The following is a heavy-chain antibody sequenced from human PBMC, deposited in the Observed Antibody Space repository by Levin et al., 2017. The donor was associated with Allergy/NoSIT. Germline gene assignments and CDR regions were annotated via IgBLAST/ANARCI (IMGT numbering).Heavy chain of an antibody. CDR2: IWYDGSNK. J-gene: IGHJ4*02. Sequence: GESLKISCAASGFTFSSNGMHWVRQAPGKGLEWVAIIWYDGSNKYYADSVKGRFTISRDNSKNTLYLQMNSLRAEDTAVYYCARDMGTSGSYLSVGHFDYWGQGTLVTVSS. D-gene: IGHD1-26*01. V-gene: IGHV3-33*01. CDR3: ARDMGTSGSYLSVGHFDY. CDR1: GFTFSSNG.